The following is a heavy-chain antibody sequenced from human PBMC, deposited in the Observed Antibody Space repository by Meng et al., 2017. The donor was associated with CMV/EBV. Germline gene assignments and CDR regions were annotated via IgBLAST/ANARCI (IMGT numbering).Heavy chain of an antibody. J-gene: IGHJ3*02. CDR2: IGTAGDT. CDR1: GFTFSSYD. V-gene: IGHV3-13*01. Sequence: GESLKISCVASGFTFSSYDMHWVRQATGKGLEWVSAIGTAGDTYYPGSVKGRFTISRENAKNSLYLQMNSLRAGDTAVYYCARLGGSDAFDIWGQGTMVTVSS. CDR3: ARLGGSDAFDI. D-gene: IGHD3-16*01.